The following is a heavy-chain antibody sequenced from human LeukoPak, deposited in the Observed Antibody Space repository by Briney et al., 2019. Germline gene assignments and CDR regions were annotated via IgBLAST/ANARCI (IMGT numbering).Heavy chain of an antibody. D-gene: IGHD6-19*01. J-gene: IGHJ4*02. CDR3: AKWGGDSSGWYEFDD. V-gene: IGHV3-23*01. CDR1: GFTFSNYA. Sequence: PGGSLRLSCAGSGFTFSNYAMSWVRQAPGKGLEWVSAITGTGGGTSYTDSVKGRFIISRDNSKNTLYLQMNSLRAEDTAVYYCAKWGGDSSGWYEFDDWGQGTLVTVSS. CDR2: ITGTGGGT.